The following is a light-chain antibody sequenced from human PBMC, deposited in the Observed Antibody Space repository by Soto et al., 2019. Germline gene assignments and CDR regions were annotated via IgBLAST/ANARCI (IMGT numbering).Light chain of an antibody. CDR1: SSDVGGYNY. CDR2: EVS. CDR3: SSYAGSSTHYV. Sequence: QSALTQPASVSGSPGQSITISCTGTSSDVGGYNYVSWYQHHPGKAPKPMIYEVSNRPSGFSSRFSGSKSGNTASLTISGLQAEDEAYYYCSSYAGSSTHYVFGTGTKLTVL. J-gene: IGLJ1*01. V-gene: IGLV2-14*01.